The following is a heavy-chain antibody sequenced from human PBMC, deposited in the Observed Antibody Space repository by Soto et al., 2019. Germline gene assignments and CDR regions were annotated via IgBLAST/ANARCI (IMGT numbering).Heavy chain of an antibody. CDR2: ISYDGSNK. V-gene: IGHV3-30*18. D-gene: IGHD4-17*01. CDR3: AKKHDYGDYYYYGMDV. CDR1: GFTFSSYG. Sequence: GGSLRLSCAASGFTFSSYGMHWVRQAPGKGLEWVAVISYDGSNKYYADSVKGRFTISRDNSKNTLYLQMNSLRAEDTAVYYCAKKHDYGDYYYYGMDVWGQGTTVTVSS. J-gene: IGHJ6*02.